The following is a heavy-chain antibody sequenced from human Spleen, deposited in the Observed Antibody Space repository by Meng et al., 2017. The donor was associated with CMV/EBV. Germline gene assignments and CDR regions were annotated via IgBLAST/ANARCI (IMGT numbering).Heavy chain of an antibody. V-gene: IGHV3-7*01. D-gene: IGHD1/OR15-1a*01. CDR1: GFTLSSYW. Sequence: GESLKISCAASGFTLSSYWMSWVRQAPGKGLEWVANIKQDGSEKYYVDSVKGRFTISRDNAKNSLYLQMNSLRAEDTAVYYCAKDQQSPFSYYFYGMDVWGQGTTVTVSS. J-gene: IGHJ6*02. CDR3: AKDQQSPFSYYFYGMDV. CDR2: IKQDGSEK.